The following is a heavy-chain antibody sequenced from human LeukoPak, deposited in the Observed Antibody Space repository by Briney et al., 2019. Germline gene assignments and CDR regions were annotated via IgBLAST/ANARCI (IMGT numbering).Heavy chain of an antibody. D-gene: IGHD4-17*01. V-gene: IGHV4-39*02. CDR2: IYYSGST. Sequence: SETLSLTCTVSGGSISSSSYYWGWIRQPPGKGLEWIGSIYYSGSTYYNPSLKSRVTISVDTSKNQFSLKLSSVTAADTAVYYCARDPNDYGDGRRFDPWGQGTLVTVSS. CDR1: GGSISSSSYY. CDR3: ARDPNDYGDGRRFDP. J-gene: IGHJ5*02.